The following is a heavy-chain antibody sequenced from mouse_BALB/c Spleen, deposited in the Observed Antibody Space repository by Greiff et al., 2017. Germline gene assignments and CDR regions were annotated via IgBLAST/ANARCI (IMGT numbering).Heavy chain of an antibody. CDR3: ARKGDYPWYFDV. Sequence: VHVKQSGPELVKPGASVKMSCKASGYTFTSYVMHWVKQKPGQGLEWIGYINPYNDGTKYNEKFKGKATLTSDKSSSTAYMELSSLTSEDSAVYYCARKGDYPWYFDVWGAGTTVTVSS. D-gene: IGHD2-4*01. V-gene: IGHV1-14*01. CDR1: GYTFTSYV. CDR2: INPYNDGT. J-gene: IGHJ1*01.